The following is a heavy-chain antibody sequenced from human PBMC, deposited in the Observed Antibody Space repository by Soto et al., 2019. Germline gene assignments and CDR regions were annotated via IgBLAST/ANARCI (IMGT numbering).Heavy chain of an antibody. V-gene: IGHV3-9*01. D-gene: IGHD6-13*01. CDR2: INYNSDSV. Sequence: EVQLVESGGGWVQPGRSLRLSCAASGFTFDVYAMHWVRQAPGKGLEWVSGINYNSDSVGDADSVKGRFTISRDNAKNTLHLQMNSLRAEDTAVYYCAKDISLRGWVYLVVEYWGQGTLVTVSP. CDR1: GFTFDVYA. CDR3: AKDISLRGWVYLVVEY. J-gene: IGHJ4*02.